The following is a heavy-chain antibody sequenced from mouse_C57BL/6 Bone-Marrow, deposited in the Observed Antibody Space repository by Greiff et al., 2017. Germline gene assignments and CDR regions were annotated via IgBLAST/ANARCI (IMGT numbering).Heavy chain of an antibody. D-gene: IGHD2-1*01. J-gene: IGHJ4*01. Sequence: VQLQQPGAELVMPGASVKLSCKASGYTFTSYWMHWVKQRPGQGLEWIGEIDPSDSYTNYNQKFKGKSTLTVDKSSSTAYMQLSSLTSEDSAVYYCAREIYYYYAMDYWGQGTSVTVSS. CDR3: AREIYYYYAMDY. V-gene: IGHV1-69*01. CDR2: IDPSDSYT. CDR1: GYTFTSYW.